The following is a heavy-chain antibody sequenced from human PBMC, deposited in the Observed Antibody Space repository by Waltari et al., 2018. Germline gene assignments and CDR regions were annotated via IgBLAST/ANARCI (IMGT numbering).Heavy chain of an antibody. CDR2: IKSKTDGRTT. V-gene: IGHV3-15*01. D-gene: IGHD2-8*02. Sequence: VQLVDSGGGLVKPGGSLSLSCAASGFTFSRAWMSWVRQAPGKGLGWVGRIKSKTDGRTTDYAAPVKGRFTISRDDSKNTLYLQMNSLKTEDTAVYYCTTGGVKGPHDAFDIWGQGTMVTVSS. CDR1: GFTFSRAW. J-gene: IGHJ3*02. CDR3: TTGGVKGPHDAFDI.